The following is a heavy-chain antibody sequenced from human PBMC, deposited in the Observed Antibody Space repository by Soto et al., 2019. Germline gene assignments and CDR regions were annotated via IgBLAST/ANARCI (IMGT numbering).Heavy chain of an antibody. CDR2: INPNSGST. D-gene: IGHD6-13*01. Sequence: ASVKVSCKASGYTFSSYYIHWVRQAPGQGPEWIGIINPNSGSTNYAQKVKGRLAVTRDTSTTTAYMDLSALTSDDTAVYYCARGGSSWSAEYYEHWGQGTLVTVSS. V-gene: IGHV1-46*01. CDR3: ARGGSSWSAEYYEH. CDR1: GYTFSSYY. J-gene: IGHJ1*01.